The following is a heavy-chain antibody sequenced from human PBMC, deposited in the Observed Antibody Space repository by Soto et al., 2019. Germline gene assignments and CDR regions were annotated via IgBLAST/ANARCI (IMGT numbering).Heavy chain of an antibody. CDR2: ISAYNGNT. CDR1: GYTFTTYG. J-gene: IGHJ4*02. Sequence: QVQLVQSGVEVKKPGASVKVSCKASGYTFTTYGISWLRQAPGQGLEWMGWISAYNGNTNSALRLQGRVTMTLDTSTSTVYMELRSLTSDDTAVYYCARHGGYAPLDYWGQGTLVTVSS. CDR3: ARHGGYAPLDY. V-gene: IGHV1-18*01. D-gene: IGHD2-2*01.